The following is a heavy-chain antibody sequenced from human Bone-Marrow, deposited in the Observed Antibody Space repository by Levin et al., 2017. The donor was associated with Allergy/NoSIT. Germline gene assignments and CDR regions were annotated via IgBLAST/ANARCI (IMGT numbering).Heavy chain of an antibody. V-gene: IGHV7-4-1*02. Sequence: ASVKVSCKASGYTFTSYAMNWVRQAPGQGLEWMGWINTNTGNPTYAQGFTGRFFFSLDTSVSTAYLQISSLKAEDTAVYYCARVGSGYLSYYYYYMDVWGKGTTVTVSS. CDR1: GYTFTSYA. D-gene: IGHD3-3*01. J-gene: IGHJ6*03. CDR2: INTNTGNP. CDR3: ARVGSGYLSYYYYYMDV.